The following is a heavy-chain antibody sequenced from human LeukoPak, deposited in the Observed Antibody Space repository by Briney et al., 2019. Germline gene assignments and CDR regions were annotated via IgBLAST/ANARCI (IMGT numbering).Heavy chain of an antibody. CDR1: GFTFSSLA. CDR2: ISYDGSNK. Sequence: GGSLSLSCAVSGFTFSSLATHWVRQAPGKGLEWVAVISYDGSNKYYVDSVRGRFTISRDNSKNTVYMQMNSLRAEDTAIYYCARYADDYGVDCWGQGTLVTVSS. CDR3: ARYADDYGVDC. V-gene: IGHV3-30-3*01. J-gene: IGHJ4*02. D-gene: IGHD4/OR15-4a*01.